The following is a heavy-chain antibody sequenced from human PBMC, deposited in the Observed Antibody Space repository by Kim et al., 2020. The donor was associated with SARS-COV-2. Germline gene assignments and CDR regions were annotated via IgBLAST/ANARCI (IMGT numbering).Heavy chain of an antibody. D-gene: IGHD6-13*01. Sequence: GGSLRLSCAASGFTVSSNYITWVRQAPGKGLEWVSIIYTGVNTDYADSVKGRFTISKDTSKNTVYLQMNSLRAEDTAVYYCAKDSGGWSSNWTPFAPWGQGSLVAVS. V-gene: IGHV3-66*02. J-gene: IGHJ5*01. CDR2: IYTGVNT. CDR3: AKDSGGWSSNWTPFAP. CDR1: GFTVSSNY.